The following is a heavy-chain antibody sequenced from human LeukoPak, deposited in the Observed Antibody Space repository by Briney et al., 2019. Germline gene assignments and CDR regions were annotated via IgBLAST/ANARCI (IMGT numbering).Heavy chain of an antibody. CDR1: GVSTSDYY. Sequence: SETLSLTCSVSGVSTSDYYWSWIRQPPGKGLEWIGYIYYSGNTNYSPSLKSRVTISVDTSKNQFSLKLSSVTAADTAVYYCAKSSGPGRYYFDYWGQGTLVTVSS. J-gene: IGHJ4*02. CDR3: AKSSGPGRYYFDY. CDR2: IYYSGNT. D-gene: IGHD6-6*01. V-gene: IGHV4-59*08.